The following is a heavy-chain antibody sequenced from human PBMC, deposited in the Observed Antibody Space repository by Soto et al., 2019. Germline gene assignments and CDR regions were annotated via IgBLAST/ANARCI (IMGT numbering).Heavy chain of an antibody. CDR3: ARALATGSYYYDSSGYYYFDY. V-gene: IGHV4-61*01. D-gene: IGHD3-22*01. J-gene: IGHJ4*02. CDR1: GGSVSSGSYY. CDR2: IYYSGST. Sequence: SETLSLTCTVSGGSVSSGSYYWSWIRQPPGKGLEWIGYIYYSGSTNYNPSLKSRVTISVDTSKNQFSPKLSSVTAADTAVYYCARALATGSYYYDSSGYYYFDYWGQGTLVTVSS.